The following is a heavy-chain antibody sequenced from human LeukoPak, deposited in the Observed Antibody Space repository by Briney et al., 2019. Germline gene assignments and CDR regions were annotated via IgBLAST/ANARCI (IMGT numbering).Heavy chain of an antibody. D-gene: IGHD3-22*01. CDR3: ASSDYYDSSGSFDY. CDR2: IYHSGST. Sequence: SETLSLTCAVSGYSISSGYYWGWIRQPPGKGLEWIGSIYHSGSTYYNPSLKSRVTISEDTSKNQFSLKLSSVTAADTAVYYCASSDYYDSSGSFDYWGQGTLVTVSS. CDR1: GYSISSGYY. V-gene: IGHV4-38-2*01. J-gene: IGHJ4*02.